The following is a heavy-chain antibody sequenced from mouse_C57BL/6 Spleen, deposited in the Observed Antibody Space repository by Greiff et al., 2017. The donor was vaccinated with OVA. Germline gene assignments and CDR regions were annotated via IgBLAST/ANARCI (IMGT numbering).Heavy chain of an antibody. Sequence: QVQLKQSGAELVRPGASVTLSCKASGYTFTDYEMHWVKQTPVHGLEWIGAIDPETGGTAYNQKFKGKAILTADKSSSTAYMELRSLTSEDSAVYYFTRWDYYGSSYWFAYWGQGTLVTVSA. V-gene: IGHV1-15*01. CDR3: TRWDYYGSSYWFAY. J-gene: IGHJ3*01. CDR1: GYTFTDYE. CDR2: IDPETGGT. D-gene: IGHD1-1*01.